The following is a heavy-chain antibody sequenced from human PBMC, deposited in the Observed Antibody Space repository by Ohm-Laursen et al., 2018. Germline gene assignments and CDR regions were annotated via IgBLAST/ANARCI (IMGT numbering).Heavy chain of an antibody. J-gene: IGHJ4*02. CDR2: IYYSGST. CDR1: GGSISSYY. D-gene: IGHD3-22*01. V-gene: IGHV4-59*08. Sequence: TLSLTCTVSGGSISSYYWSWIRQPPGKGLEWIGYIYYSGSTNYSPSLKSRVTISVDTSKNQFSLKLSSVTAADTAVYYCARRANSAYPYYLDHWGQGTLVTVSS. CDR3: ARRANSAYPYYLDH.